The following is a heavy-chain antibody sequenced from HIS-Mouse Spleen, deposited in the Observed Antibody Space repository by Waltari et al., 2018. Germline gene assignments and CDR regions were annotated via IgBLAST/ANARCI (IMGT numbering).Heavy chain of an antibody. CDR3: ARDSSSALDY. CDR2: ISYDGSNK. V-gene: IGHV3-30*04. D-gene: IGHD6-6*01. J-gene: IGHJ4*02. Sequence: QVQLVESGGGVVQPGRSLRLSCAVSGFTFSSSAAPWVRQAPGKGLEWVAVISYDGSNKYYADSVKGRFTISRDNSKNTLYLQMNSLRAEDTAVYYCARDSSSALDYWGQGTLVTVSS. CDR1: GFTFSSSA.